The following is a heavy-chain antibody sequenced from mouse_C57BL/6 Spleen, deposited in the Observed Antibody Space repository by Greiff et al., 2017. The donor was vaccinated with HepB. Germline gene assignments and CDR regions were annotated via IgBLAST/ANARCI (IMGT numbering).Heavy chain of an antibody. D-gene: IGHD1-1*02. CDR1: GFTFSDNG. Sequence: EVMLVESGGGLVKPGGSLKLSGAASGFTFSDNGMHWVRQAPEKGLEWVAYISSGSSTIYTADTVKGRFTISRDNAKNTLFLQMTSLRAEDTAMYYCARRWFLDYWGQGTTLTVAS. CDR3: ARRWFLDY. CDR2: ISSGSSTI. J-gene: IGHJ2*01. V-gene: IGHV5-17*01.